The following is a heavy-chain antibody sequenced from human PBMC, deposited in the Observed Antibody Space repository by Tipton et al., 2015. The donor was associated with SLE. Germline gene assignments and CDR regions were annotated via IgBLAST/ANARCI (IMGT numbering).Heavy chain of an antibody. V-gene: IGHV4-39*01. D-gene: IGHD5-12*01. CDR2: LYASGST. J-gene: IGHJ1*01. Sequence: TLSLTCSVSVVSISTSRYYWGWIRQPPGQGLEWVGSLYASGSTYFHPSLKSRASISVDASKNEFTLKLNSVTAADTAVYYCATNGHGETYEFFTEFLQHWGQGTLVSVSS. CDR3: ATNGHGETYEFFTEFLQH. CDR1: VVSISTSRYY.